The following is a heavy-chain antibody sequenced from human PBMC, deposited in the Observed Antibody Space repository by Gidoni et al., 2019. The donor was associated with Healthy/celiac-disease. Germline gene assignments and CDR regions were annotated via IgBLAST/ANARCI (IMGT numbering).Heavy chain of an antibody. CDR2: IYYSGST. V-gene: IGHV4-31*03. CDR3: ARDSDDYIWGSSRSFDI. J-gene: IGHJ3*02. CDR1: GGSISSGGYY. Sequence: QVQLQESGPGLVKPSQTLSLTCTVSGGSISSGGYYWRWIRQHPGKGLEWIGYIYYSGSTYYNPSLKSRVTISVDTSKNQFSLKLSSVTAADTAVYYCARDSDDYIWGSSRSFDIWGQGTMVTVSS. D-gene: IGHD3-16*01.